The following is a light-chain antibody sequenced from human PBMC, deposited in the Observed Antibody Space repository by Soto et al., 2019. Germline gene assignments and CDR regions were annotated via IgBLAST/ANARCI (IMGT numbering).Light chain of an antibody. V-gene: IGKV3-11*01. Sequence: EIVLTQSPATLSLSPGERAALSCRASQSISIYLAWYQQKPGQAPRLLIYDASTRDTGIPARFSGSGSGTDFTLTISSLEPEAFAVYYCQQRSNWPITFGQGTRLEIK. CDR1: QSISIY. CDR3: QQRSNWPIT. J-gene: IGKJ5*01. CDR2: DAS.